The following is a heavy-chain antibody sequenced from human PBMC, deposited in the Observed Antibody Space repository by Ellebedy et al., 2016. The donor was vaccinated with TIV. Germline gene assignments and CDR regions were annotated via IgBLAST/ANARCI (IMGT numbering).Heavy chain of an antibody. J-gene: IGHJ6*03. CDR1: GFTFSSYG. D-gene: IGHD3-10*01. CDR2: ISYDGSNK. V-gene: IGHV3-30*18. CDR3: AKDRGHYMDV. Sequence: GESLKISXAASGFTFSSYGMHWVRQAPGKGLEWVAVISYDGSNKYYADSVKGRFTISRDNSKNTLYLQMNSLRAEDTAVYYCAKDRGHYMDVWGKGTTVTVSS.